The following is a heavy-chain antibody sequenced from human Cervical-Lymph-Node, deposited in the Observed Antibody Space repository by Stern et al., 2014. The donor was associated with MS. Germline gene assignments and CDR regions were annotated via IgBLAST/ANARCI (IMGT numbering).Heavy chain of an antibody. Sequence: QVTLRESGPTLVKPTQTLTLTCRVSGFSLSTIGEGVAWIRQPQGKALEWLAIIYWDDDRRYSPSLKGRLTITKDTSKNLVVLTMTNMDPRDTATYYCAHSSLSVGVSFDYWGQGTLITVSS. CDR1: GFSLSTIGEG. V-gene: IGHV2-5*02. D-gene: IGHD3-10*01. J-gene: IGHJ4*02. CDR2: IYWDDDR. CDR3: AHSSLSVGVSFDY.